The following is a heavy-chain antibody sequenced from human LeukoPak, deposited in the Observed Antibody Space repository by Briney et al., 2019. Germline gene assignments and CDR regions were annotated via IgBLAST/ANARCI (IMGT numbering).Heavy chain of an antibody. J-gene: IGHJ4*02. CDR1: GYTFTIYG. Sequence: GASVTVSFKAAGYTFTIYGISWVRQAPGQGLEWMGWISAYNGNTNYAQKLQGRVTMTTDTSTSTAYMELRSLRSDDTAVYYCARAAAGIAVAGTVDYWGQGTLVTVSS. V-gene: IGHV1-18*01. CDR2: ISAYNGNT. D-gene: IGHD6-19*01. CDR3: ARAAAGIAVAGTVDY.